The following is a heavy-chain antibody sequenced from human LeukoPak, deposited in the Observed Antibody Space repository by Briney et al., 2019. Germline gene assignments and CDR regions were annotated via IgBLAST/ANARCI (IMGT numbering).Heavy chain of an antibody. J-gene: IGHJ4*02. D-gene: IGHD1-14*01. CDR2: IYYSGST. Sequence: SETLSLTCTVSGGSISSGDYYWSWVRQPPGKGLEWIGYIYYSGSTYYNPSLKSRVTISVDTSKNQFSLKLSSVTAADTAVYYCARVGNDYGDYWGQGTLVTVSS. V-gene: IGHV4-30-4*01. CDR3: ARVGNDYGDY. CDR1: GGSISSGDYY.